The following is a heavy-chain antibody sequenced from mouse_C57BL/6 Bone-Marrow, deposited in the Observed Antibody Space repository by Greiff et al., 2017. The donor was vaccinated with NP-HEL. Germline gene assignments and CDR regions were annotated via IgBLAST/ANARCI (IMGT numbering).Heavy chain of an antibody. Sequence: EVKLMESEGGLVQPGSSMKLSCTASGFTFSDYYMAWVRQVPEKGLEWVANINYDGSSTYYLDSLKSRFIISRDNAKNILYLQMSSLKSEDTATYYCARDHYYGSPYWYFDVWGTGTTVTVSS. V-gene: IGHV5-16*01. D-gene: IGHD1-1*01. J-gene: IGHJ1*03. CDR1: GFTFSDYY. CDR3: ARDHYYGSPYWYFDV. CDR2: INYDGSST.